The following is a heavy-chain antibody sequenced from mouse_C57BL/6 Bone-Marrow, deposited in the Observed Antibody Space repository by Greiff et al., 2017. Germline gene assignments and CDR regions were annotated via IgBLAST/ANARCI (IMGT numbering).Heavy chain of an antibody. CDR3: ARDYDYWYFDV. J-gene: IGHJ1*03. D-gene: IGHD2-4*01. V-gene: IGHV1-50*01. CDR1: GYTFTSYW. Sequence: VQLQQPGAELVKPGASVKLSCKASGYTFTSYWMQWVKQRPGQGLEWIGEIDPSDSYTNYNQKLKGKATLTVDTSSSTAYMQLSSLTSEDSAVYYCARDYDYWYFDVWGTGTTVTVSS. CDR2: IDPSDSYT.